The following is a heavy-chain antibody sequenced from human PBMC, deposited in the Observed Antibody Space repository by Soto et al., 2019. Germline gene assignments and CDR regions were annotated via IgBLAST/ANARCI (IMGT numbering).Heavy chain of an antibody. D-gene: IGHD6-13*01. CDR3: ARDAPTIAAQDDY. Sequence: ASVKVSCKASGYTFTSYAMHWVRQAPGQRLEWMGWINAGNGNTKYSQKLQGRVAMTTDTSTSTAYMELRSLRSDDTAVYYCARDAPTIAAQDDYWGQGTLVTVSS. CDR2: INAGNGNT. J-gene: IGHJ4*02. CDR1: GYTFTSYA. V-gene: IGHV1-3*01.